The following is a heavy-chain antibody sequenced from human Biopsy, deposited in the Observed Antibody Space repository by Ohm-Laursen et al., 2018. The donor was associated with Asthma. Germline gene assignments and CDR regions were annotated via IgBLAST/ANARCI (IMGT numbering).Heavy chain of an antibody. J-gene: IGHJ3*01. CDR2: INAGNGNT. V-gene: IGHV1-3*01. CDR3: ARDPSYFDPSVEGWHL. Sequence: ASVKVSCKASGYTFINYAIHWVRQAPGQRLEWMGWINAGNGNTKYSQKFQGRVTISRDTSASTAYMDLSSLRSEDTAVYYCARDPSYFDPSVEGWHLWGQGTMVTVSS. D-gene: IGHD3-22*01. CDR1: GYTFINYA.